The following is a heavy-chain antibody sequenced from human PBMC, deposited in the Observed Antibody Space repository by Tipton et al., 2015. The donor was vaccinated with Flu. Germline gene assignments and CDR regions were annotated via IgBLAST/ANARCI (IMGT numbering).Heavy chain of an antibody. D-gene: IGHD3-3*01. Sequence: TLSLTCTVSGGSISSGSYYWSWIRQPAGKGLEWIGRIYTSGSTNYNPSLKSRVTISVDTSKNQFSLKLSSVTAADTAVYYCARSKYPPQGGVVDDCWGQGTLVTVSS. CDR2: IYTSGST. CDR3: ARSKYPPQGGVVDDC. V-gene: IGHV4-61*02. J-gene: IGHJ4*02. CDR1: GGSISSGSYY.